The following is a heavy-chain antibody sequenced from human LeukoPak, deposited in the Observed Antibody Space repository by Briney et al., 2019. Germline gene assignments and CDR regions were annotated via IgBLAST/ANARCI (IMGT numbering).Heavy chain of an antibody. CDR1: GGSISSSSYY. D-gene: IGHD6-13*01. V-gene: IGHV4-39*01. Sequence: SETLSLTCTVSGGSISSSSYYWGWIRQPPGKGLEWIGSIYYSGSTYYNPSLKSRVTISVDTSKNQFSLKLSSVTAADTAVYYCARQGYSSSWSSHYYYYYYMDVWGKGTTVTISS. CDR2: IYYSGST. CDR3: ARQGYSSSWSSHYYYYYYMDV. J-gene: IGHJ6*03.